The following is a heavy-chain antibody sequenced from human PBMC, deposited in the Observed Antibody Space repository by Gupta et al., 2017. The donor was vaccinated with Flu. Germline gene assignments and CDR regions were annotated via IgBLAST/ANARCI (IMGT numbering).Heavy chain of an antibody. D-gene: IGHD3-9*01. J-gene: IGHJ4*02. CDR3: ARDVKDGLDY. Sequence: QVQLVQSGGEVKKPGASVKVSCKAGGYNFIGYGISWVRQAPGQGLEWMGWISGYNGDTNYEKKFQQRVTMTTDTSTSTAYLEVRSLRSDDTAVYYCARDVKDGLDYWGQGSLVSVSS. V-gene: IGHV1-18*01. CDR2: ISGYNGDT. CDR1: GYNFIGYG.